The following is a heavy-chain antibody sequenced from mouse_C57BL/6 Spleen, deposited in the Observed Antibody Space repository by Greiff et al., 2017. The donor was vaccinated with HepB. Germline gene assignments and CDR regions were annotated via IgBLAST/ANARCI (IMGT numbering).Heavy chain of an antibody. Sequence: VQLQQSGAELVKPGASVKMSCKASGYTFTSYWITWVKQRPGQGLEWIGDIYPGSGSTNYNEKFKSKATLTVDTSFSTAYMQLSSLTSEDSAVYYCASITTVVALDYWGQGTTLTVSS. V-gene: IGHV1-55*01. CDR3: ASITTVVALDY. J-gene: IGHJ2*01. D-gene: IGHD1-1*01. CDR1: GYTFTSYW. CDR2: IYPGSGST.